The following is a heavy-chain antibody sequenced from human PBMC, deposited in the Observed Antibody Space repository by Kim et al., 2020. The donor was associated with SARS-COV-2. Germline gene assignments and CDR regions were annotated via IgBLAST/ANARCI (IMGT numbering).Heavy chain of an antibody. Sequence: GGSLRLSCAASGITFSDDYINWFRQAPGKGLEWISYISPGNTHIHYADSVKGRLTVSRDDAKKSSYLQMNSLRAEDTAVYYCGSDLAGDPSYYVDLWGR. CDR2: ISPGNTHI. D-gene: IGHD4-17*01. CDR1: GITFSDDY. V-gene: IGHV3-11*06. J-gene: IGHJ2*01. CDR3: GSDLAGDPSYYVDL.